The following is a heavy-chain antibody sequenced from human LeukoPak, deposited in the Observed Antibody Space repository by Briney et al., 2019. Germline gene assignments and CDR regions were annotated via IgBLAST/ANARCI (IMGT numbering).Heavy chain of an antibody. Sequence: GSLRLPCAASGFTVSTYYMNWVRQGPGKGLEWIGEINHSGSTNYNPSLKSRVTISVDTSKNQFSLKLSSVTAADTAVYYCARGHRQGYVAAPKKFDYWGQGTLVTVSS. CDR3: ARGHRQGYVAAPKKFDY. CDR2: INHSGST. J-gene: IGHJ4*02. CDR1: GFTVSTYY. D-gene: IGHD6-13*01. V-gene: IGHV4-34*01.